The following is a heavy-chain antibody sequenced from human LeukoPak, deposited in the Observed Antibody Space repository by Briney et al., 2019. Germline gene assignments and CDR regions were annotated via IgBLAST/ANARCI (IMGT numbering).Heavy chain of an antibody. CDR1: GFPFSSYA. CDR3: AKVVAVAGTFGAFDI. D-gene: IGHD6-19*01. CDR2: ISGSGGST. J-gene: IGHJ3*02. V-gene: IGHV3-23*01. Sequence: GGSLRLSCEASGFPFSSYAMSWVRQAPGKGLEWVSAISGSGGSTYYADSVKGRFTISRDNSKNTLYLQMNSLRAEDTAVYYCAKVVAVAGTFGAFDIWGQGTMVTVSS.